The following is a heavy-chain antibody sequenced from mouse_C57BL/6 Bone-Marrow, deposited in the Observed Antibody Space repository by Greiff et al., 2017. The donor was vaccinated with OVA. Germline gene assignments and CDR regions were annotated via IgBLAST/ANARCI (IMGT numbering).Heavy chain of an antibody. Sequence: QVQLQQPGAELVKPGASVKMSCKASGYTFTRYWITWVKQRPGQGLEWIGDIYPGSGSTNYNEKFKSKATMTVDTSSSTAYMQLSSLTSEDSAVYYCARGGSSPFAYWGQGTLVTVSA. CDR1: GYTFTRYW. D-gene: IGHD1-1*01. V-gene: IGHV1-55*01. CDR3: ARGGSSPFAY. J-gene: IGHJ3*01. CDR2: IYPGSGST.